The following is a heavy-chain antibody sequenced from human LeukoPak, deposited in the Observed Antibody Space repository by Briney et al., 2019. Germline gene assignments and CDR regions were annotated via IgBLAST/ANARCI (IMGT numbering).Heavy chain of an antibody. D-gene: IGHD3-10*01. CDR2: IYNGGRKYYGGRT. J-gene: IGHJ6*03. Sequence: GGSLRLSCAASGFTVSSNYMSWVRQAPGKGLGGVSVIYNGGRKYYGGRTYYADSVKGRFTISRDNSKNTLYLQMNSLRAEDTAVYYCARVYYGSGSLHYYYYYMDVWGKGTTVTISS. CDR3: ARVYYGSGSLHYYYYYMDV. CDR1: GFTVSSNY. V-gene: IGHV3-23*03.